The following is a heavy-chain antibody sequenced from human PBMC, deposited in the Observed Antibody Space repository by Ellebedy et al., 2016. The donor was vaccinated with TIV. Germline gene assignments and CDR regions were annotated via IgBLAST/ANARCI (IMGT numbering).Heavy chain of an antibody. CDR2: INVNTGGT. J-gene: IGHJ5*02. CDR3: ARDGGVGEDGFDP. V-gene: IGHV1-2*02. CDR1: GYTFTGYY. Sequence: AASVKVSCKASGYTFTGYYMHWVRQAPGQGPEWMGWINVNTGGTNYAQRFQGRVAMTRDTSSNTAYMELTRLTSADTAVYYCARDGGVGEDGFDPWGQGTQVTVSS. D-gene: IGHD3-10*01.